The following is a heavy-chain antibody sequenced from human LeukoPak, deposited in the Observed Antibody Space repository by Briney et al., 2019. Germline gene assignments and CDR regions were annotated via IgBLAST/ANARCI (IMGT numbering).Heavy chain of an antibody. CDR2: IWYDGSNK. Sequence: GGSLRLSCAASGFTFSSYGMHWVRQAPGKGLEWVAVIWYDGSNKYYADSVKGRFTISRDNSKNTLYLQMNSLRAEDTAVYYCARDGRGYGGNFDYWGQGTLVTVSS. J-gene: IGHJ4*02. V-gene: IGHV3-33*01. D-gene: IGHD4-23*01. CDR3: ARDGRGYGGNFDY. CDR1: GFTFSSYG.